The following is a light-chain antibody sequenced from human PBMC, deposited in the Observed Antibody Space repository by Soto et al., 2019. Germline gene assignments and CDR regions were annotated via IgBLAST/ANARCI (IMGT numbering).Light chain of an antibody. CDR2: DAS. V-gene: IGKV1-33*01. J-gene: IGKJ2*01. CDR1: RDISRS. Sequence: DIQMTQSPSSLSASVGDRFTITCQASRDISRSLTWYQHRPGHAPKLLIYDASRLGAGVPSRFGGSGSGTHFTLTISSLQPEDLATYYCQHYQNLPRTFGQGTKLEIK. CDR3: QHYQNLPRT.